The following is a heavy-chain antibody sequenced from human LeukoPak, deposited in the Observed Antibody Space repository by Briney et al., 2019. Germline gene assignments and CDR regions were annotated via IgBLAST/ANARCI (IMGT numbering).Heavy chain of an antibody. Sequence: ASVKVSCKASGGTFSSYAISWVRQAPGQGLEWMGRIIPIFGTANYAQKFQGRVTITTDESTSTAYMELSSLRSEDTAVYYCARGGSGGSYFGQHFDYWGQGTLVTVSS. CDR1: GGTFSSYA. V-gene: IGHV1-69*05. CDR2: IIPIFGTA. CDR3: ARGGSGGSYFGQHFDY. D-gene: IGHD1-26*01. J-gene: IGHJ4*02.